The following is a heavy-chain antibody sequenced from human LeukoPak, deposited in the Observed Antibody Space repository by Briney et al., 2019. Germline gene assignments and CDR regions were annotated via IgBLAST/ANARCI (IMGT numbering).Heavy chain of an antibody. D-gene: IGHD1-26*01. Sequence: PSETLSLTCTVSGGSISSNNYYWSWIRQPPGKGLEWIGYIYYSGSTNYNPSLKSRVTISVDTSKNQFSLKLSSVTAADTAVYYCARFGRGATTYFDYWGQGTLVTVSS. J-gene: IGHJ4*02. CDR3: ARFGRGATTYFDY. CDR1: GGSISSNNYY. V-gene: IGHV4-61*01. CDR2: IYYSGST.